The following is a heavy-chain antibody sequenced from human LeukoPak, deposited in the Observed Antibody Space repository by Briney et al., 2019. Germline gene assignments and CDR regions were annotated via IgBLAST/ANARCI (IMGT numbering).Heavy chain of an antibody. Sequence: PSETLSLTCTVSGGSISNYYWSWIRQPAGKGLEWIGRIYTSGTTNYNPSLKSRVTISVDTSNNQFSLKLSSVTAADTAVYYCATTGPPHFLDYWGQGTLVTVSS. D-gene: IGHD1-1*01. V-gene: IGHV4-4*07. J-gene: IGHJ4*02. CDR2: IYTSGTT. CDR1: GGSISNYY. CDR3: ATTGPPHFLDY.